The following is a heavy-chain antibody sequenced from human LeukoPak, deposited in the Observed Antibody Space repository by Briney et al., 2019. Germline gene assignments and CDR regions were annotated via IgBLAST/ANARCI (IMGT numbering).Heavy chain of an antibody. J-gene: IGHJ5*02. CDR3: ARDLGGSGSYYLNWFDP. CDR1: GFTFSSYA. CDR2: ISYDGSNK. V-gene: IGHV3-30-3*01. D-gene: IGHD3-10*01. Sequence: PGRSLRLSCAASGFTFSSYAMHWVRQVPGKGLEWVAVISYDGSNKYYADSVKGRFTISRDNSKNTLYLQMNSLRAEDTAVYYCARDLGGSGSYYLNWFDPWGQGTLVTVSS.